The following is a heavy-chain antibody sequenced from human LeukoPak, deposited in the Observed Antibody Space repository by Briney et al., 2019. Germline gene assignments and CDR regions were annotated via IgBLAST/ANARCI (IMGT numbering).Heavy chain of an antibody. Sequence: GGSLRLSCAASGFTFSSYAMHWVRQAPGKGLEWVAVISYDGSNKYYADSVKGRFTISRDNSKNTLYLQMNSLRAEDTAVYYCAKDRGPWYGDYAFDYWGQGTLVTVSS. D-gene: IGHD4-17*01. CDR2: ISYDGSNK. CDR1: GFTFSSYA. V-gene: IGHV3-30*04. CDR3: AKDRGPWYGDYAFDY. J-gene: IGHJ4*02.